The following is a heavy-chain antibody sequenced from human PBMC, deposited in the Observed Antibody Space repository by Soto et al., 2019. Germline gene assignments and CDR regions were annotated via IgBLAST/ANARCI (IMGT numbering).Heavy chain of an antibody. CDR1: GYTFTGHY. Sequence: ASVKVSFKASGYTFTGHYIHWLRQAPGQGPEWMGEIGPASGDTRYAQKFQGRVTMTRDTSITTVYMELNNLSPDDTAVYYCGRGRSGQLVVFYWGQGTPVTVSS. J-gene: IGHJ4*02. CDR3: GRGRSGQLVVFY. D-gene: IGHD3-10*01. CDR2: IGPASGDT. V-gene: IGHV1-2*02.